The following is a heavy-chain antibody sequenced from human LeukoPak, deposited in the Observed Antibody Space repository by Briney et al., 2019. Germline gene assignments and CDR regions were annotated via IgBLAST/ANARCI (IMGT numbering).Heavy chain of an antibody. D-gene: IGHD2-15*01. J-gene: IGHJ5*01. CDR3: AVEGYCSGGSCYTNWFDS. CDR2: VSSSGTTK. CDR1: GFAFSSYS. V-gene: IGHV3-48*02. Sequence: GGSLRLSCVASGFAFSSYSMNWVRQAPGKGLEWVSYVSSSGTTKYYADSVKGRFTISRDYVKNSLYLQMNSLRDEDTAVYYCAVEGYCSGGSCYTNWFDSWGQGTLVTVSS.